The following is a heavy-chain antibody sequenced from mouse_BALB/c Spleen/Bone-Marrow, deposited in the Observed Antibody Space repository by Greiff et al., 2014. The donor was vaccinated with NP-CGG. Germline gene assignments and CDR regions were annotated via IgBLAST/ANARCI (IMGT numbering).Heavy chain of an antibody. V-gene: IGHV4-1*02. J-gene: IGHJ3*01. CDR2: INPDSSTI. Sequence: DVHLVESGGGLVQPGGSLKLSCVASGFDFSRYWMSWVRQAPGKGLEWVGEINPDSSTINYTPSLKDKFIISRDNAKNTLYLQMSKVRSEDTALYYCARPGWGNYVFVYWGQGTLVTVST. D-gene: IGHD2-1*01. CDR3: ARPGWGNYVFVY. CDR1: GFDFSRYW.